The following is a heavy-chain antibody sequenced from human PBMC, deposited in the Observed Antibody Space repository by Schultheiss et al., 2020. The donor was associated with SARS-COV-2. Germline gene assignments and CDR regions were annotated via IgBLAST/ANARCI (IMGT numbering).Heavy chain of an antibody. V-gene: IGHV3-23*01. D-gene: IGHD5-12*01. J-gene: IGHJ6*02. CDR1: GFTFSSYA. Sequence: GGSLRLSCAASGFTFSSYAMSWVRQAPGKGLEWVSAISGSGGSTYYADSVKGRFTISRDNSKNTLYLQMNSLRAEDTAVYYCARDIVATSNRHPHYYYYGMDVWGQGTTVTVSS. CDR2: ISGSGGST. CDR3: ARDIVATSNRHPHYYYYGMDV.